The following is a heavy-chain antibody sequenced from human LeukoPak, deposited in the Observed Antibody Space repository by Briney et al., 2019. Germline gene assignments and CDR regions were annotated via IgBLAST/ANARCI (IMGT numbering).Heavy chain of an antibody. CDR2: FDPEDGET. Sequence: ASVKVSCKVSGYTLTELSMHWVRQAPGKGLEWMGGFDPEDGETIYAQKFQGRVTMTEDTSTDTAYMELSSLRSEDTAVYYCATDKVVGATRPLWYFDLWGRGTLVTVSS. V-gene: IGHV1-24*01. CDR3: ATDKVVGATRPLWYFDL. CDR1: GYTLTELS. D-gene: IGHD1-26*01. J-gene: IGHJ2*01.